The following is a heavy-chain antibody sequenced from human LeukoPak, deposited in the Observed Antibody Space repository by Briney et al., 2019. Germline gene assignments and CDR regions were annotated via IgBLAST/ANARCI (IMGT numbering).Heavy chain of an antibody. CDR3: ANTRAVAGTC. CDR1: GFTFSSYA. D-gene: IGHD6-19*01. V-gene: IGHV3-23*01. J-gene: IGHJ4*02. CDR2: ISGSGGST. Sequence: GGSLRLSCAASGFTFSSYAMSWVRQAPGKGLEWVSAISGSGGSTYYADPVKGRFTISRDNSKNTLYLQMNSLRAEDTAVYYCANTRAVAGTCWDQGTLVTVSS.